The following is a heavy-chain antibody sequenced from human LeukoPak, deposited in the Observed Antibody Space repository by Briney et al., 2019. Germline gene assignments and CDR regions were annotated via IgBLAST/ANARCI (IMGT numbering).Heavy chain of an antibody. D-gene: IGHD6-19*01. CDR1: GGSFSGYY. CDR2: INHSGST. V-gene: IGHV4-34*01. Sequence: PSETLSLTCAVYGGSFSGYYWSWIRQPPGKGLEWIGEINHSGSTNYNPSLKSRVTISVDTSKNQFSLKLSSVTAADTAVYYCARGRPSVAGTVWGYWGQGTLVTVSS. J-gene: IGHJ4*02. CDR3: ARGRPSVAGTVWGY.